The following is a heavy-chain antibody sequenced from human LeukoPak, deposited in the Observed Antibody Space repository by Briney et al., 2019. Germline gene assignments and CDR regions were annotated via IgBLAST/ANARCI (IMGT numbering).Heavy chain of an antibody. CDR3: ASSRGYSSSLWYYYMDV. CDR2: INHSGTT. J-gene: IGHJ6*03. V-gene: IGHV4-34*01. CDR1: GVSFSGYY. D-gene: IGHD6-13*01. Sequence: SETLSLTCAVYGVSFSGYYWSWIRQPPGKGLEWIAEINHSGTTNYNPSLKSRVTISIDTSKNQFSLKLSSVTAADTAVYYCASSRGYSSSLWYYYMDVWGKGTTVTVSS.